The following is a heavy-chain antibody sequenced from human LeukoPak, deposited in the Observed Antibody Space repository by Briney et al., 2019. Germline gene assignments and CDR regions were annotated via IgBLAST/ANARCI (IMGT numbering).Heavy chain of an antibody. CDR1: EFTFSSYI. Sequence: PGGSLRLSCAASEFTFSSYIMNWVRQAPGKGLEWVSSISSSSSYIYYADSVKGRFTISRDNAKNSLYLQMNSLRAEDTAVYYCARVLAAAGSNWFDPWGQGTLVTVSS. CDR3: ARVLAAAGSNWFDP. V-gene: IGHV3-21*01. D-gene: IGHD6-13*01. CDR2: ISSSSSYI. J-gene: IGHJ5*02.